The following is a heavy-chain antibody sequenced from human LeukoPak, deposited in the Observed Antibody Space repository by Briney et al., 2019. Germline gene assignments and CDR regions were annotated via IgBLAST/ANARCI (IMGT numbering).Heavy chain of an antibody. D-gene: IGHD2-15*01. CDR2: ISGSGGST. V-gene: IGHV3-23*01. J-gene: IGHJ4*02. CDR3: AKCEDIVVVVAATGYFDY. CDR1: GFTFSSYA. Sequence: PGGSLRLSCAASGFTFSSYAMSWVRQAPGKGLEWVSAISGSGGSTHYADSVKGRFTISRDNSKNTLYLQMNSLRAEDTAVYYCAKCEDIVVVVAATGYFDYWGQGTLVTVSS.